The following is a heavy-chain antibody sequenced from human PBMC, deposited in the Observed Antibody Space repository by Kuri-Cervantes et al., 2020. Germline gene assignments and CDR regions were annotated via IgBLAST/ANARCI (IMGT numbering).Heavy chain of an antibody. CDR2: ISYDGGNK. J-gene: IGHJ6*02. D-gene: IGHD3-3*01. CDR3: TKDRVGSLVYYDFDGMDV. CDR1: GFIFSRYG. Sequence: GESLKISCAASGFIFSRYGMHWVRQAPGKGLEWVAVISYDGGNKYETDSVRGRFTISRDNVKNILYLQMNSLRGEDTAVYYCTKDRVGSLVYYDFDGMDVWGQGTTVTVSS. V-gene: IGHV3-30*18.